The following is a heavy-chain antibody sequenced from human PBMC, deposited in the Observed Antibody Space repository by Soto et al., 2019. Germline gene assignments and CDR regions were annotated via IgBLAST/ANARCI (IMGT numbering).Heavy chain of an antibody. V-gene: IGHV1-24*01. CDR3: ATDSKGESYLNDY. CDR2: FDHEDGEH. J-gene: IGHJ4*02. Sequence: ASVEVSCKVSGYTLTELSMHWVRQAPGKGLEWMGGFDHEDGEHIYAQQFQGRVTMTEDTSTDTGYMELSSLRSEDTAVYYCATDSKGESYLNDYWGQGTLVTVSS. D-gene: IGHD1-26*01. CDR1: GYTLTELS.